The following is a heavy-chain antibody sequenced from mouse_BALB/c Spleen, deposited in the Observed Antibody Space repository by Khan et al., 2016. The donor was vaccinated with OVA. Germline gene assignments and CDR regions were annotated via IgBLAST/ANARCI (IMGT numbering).Heavy chain of an antibody. J-gene: IGHJ3*01. CDR2: INPSNGYT. Sequence: QVQLKQSGAELARPGASVKMSCKASGYTFTSYTIHWIKVRPGQGLEWIGFINPSNGYTNYNQKFKDKATLTADKSSTTVHMQLSSLTSDDPAVYNCVRDGAYHRNDGWFAYWGQGTLVTVSA. V-gene: IGHV1-4*01. CDR1: GYTFTSYT. CDR3: VRDGAYHRNDGWFAY. D-gene: IGHD2-14*01.